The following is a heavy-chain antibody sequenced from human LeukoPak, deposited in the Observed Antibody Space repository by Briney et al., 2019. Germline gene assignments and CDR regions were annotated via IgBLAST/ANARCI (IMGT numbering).Heavy chain of an antibody. Sequence: ASVKVSCKASGYTFTGYYMHWVRQAPGQGLEWMGWMNPNSGGTNYAQKFQGRVTMTRDTSISTAYMELSRLRSDDTAVYYCARDGGVYEGITIFGVVIIQDYYYYMDVWGKGTTVTVSS. CDR3: ARDGGVYEGITIFGVVIIQDYYYYMDV. CDR1: GYTFTGYY. J-gene: IGHJ6*03. V-gene: IGHV1-2*02. CDR2: MNPNSGGT. D-gene: IGHD3-3*01.